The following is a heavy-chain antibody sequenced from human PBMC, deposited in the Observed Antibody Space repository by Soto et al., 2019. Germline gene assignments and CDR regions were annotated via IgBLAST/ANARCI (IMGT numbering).Heavy chain of an antibody. D-gene: IGHD6-13*01. Sequence: QVQLQESGPGLVKPSQTLSLTCYVSGGSISSSANYWNRIRQHPGKGLEWIGYIYYSGSTYYNPSLKSRVTISVDTSKNQFSLKLSSVTAADTAVYYCARDPSIADFYGMDVWGQGTTVTVSS. CDR2: IYYSGST. CDR1: GGSISSSANY. CDR3: ARDPSIADFYGMDV. J-gene: IGHJ6*02. V-gene: IGHV4-31*03.